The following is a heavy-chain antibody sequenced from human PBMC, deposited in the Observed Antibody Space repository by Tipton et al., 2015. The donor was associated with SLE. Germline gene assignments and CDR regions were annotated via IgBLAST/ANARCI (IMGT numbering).Heavy chain of an antibody. J-gene: IGHJ6*02. D-gene: IGHD3-10*01. CDR2: ISSSGSTI. V-gene: IGHV3-48*03. Sequence: TLSLTCAASGFTFSSYEMNWVRQAPGKGLEWVSYISSSGSTIYYADSVKGRFTISRDNARNSLYLQMNSLRAEDTAVYYCASGIRGAHSYGMDVWGQGTTVTVSS. CDR3: ASGIRGAHSYGMDV. CDR1: GFTFSSYE.